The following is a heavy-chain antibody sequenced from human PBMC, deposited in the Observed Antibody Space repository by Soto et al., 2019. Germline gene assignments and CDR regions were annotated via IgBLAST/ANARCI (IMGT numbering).Heavy chain of an antibody. CDR1: GFTFTSYW. D-gene: IGHD5-12*01. J-gene: IGHJ4*02. CDR2: MKEDGSEK. Sequence: PGGSLRLSCAASGFTFTSYWMSWVRQTPGKGLEWVDNMKEDGSEKNYVDSVKGRFTISRDNAKNSLYLYMNSLRADDTAVYYCARSGYDPFDDWGQGTMVTVSS. V-gene: IGHV3-7*03. CDR3: ARSGYDPFDD.